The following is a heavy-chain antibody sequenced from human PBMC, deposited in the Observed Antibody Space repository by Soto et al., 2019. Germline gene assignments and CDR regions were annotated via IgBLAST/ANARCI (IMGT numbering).Heavy chain of an antibody. CDR2: IYHSGST. V-gene: IGHV4-38-2*01. Sequence: XETLYLTCAVSGYSISSGYYWGWIRQPPGKGLEWIGSIYHSGSTYYNPSLKSRVTISVDTSKNQFSLKLSSVTAADTAVYYCARVHLGEYGWFDPWGQGTLVTV. D-gene: IGHD3-10*01. CDR1: GYSISSGYY. J-gene: IGHJ5*02. CDR3: ARVHLGEYGWFDP.